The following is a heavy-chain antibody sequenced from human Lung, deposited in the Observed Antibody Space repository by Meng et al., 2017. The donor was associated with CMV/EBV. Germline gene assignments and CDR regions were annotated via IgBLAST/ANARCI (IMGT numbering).Heavy chain of an antibody. CDR3: LRRSGGSV. Sequence: GPGHALVKPSESLTPTCAVSGDSITNQNWWAWVRQPPGKGLEWIGEIPHRGSSAYNPSLKSRVSMSIDKSKNQFSLKLTSVTAADTAVYHCLRRSGGSVWGQGTLVTV. CDR2: IPHRGSS. J-gene: IGHJ1*01. D-gene: IGHD3-10*01. V-gene: IGHV4-4*02. CDR1: GDSITNQNW.